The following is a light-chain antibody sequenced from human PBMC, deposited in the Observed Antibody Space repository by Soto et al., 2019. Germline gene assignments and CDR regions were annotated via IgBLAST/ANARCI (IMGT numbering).Light chain of an antibody. CDR2: EGS. CDR3: CSYAGSSTFSYV. Sequence: QSVLTQPASVSRSPGQSITISCTGTSSDVGSYNLVSWYQQHPGKAPKLMIYEGSKRPSGVSNRFSGSKSGNTASLTISGLQAEDDADYYCCSYAGSSTFSYVFGTGTKVTVL. J-gene: IGLJ1*01. V-gene: IGLV2-23*03. CDR1: SSDVGSYNL.